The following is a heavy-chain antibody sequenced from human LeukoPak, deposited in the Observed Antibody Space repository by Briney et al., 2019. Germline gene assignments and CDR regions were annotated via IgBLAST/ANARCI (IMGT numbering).Heavy chain of an antibody. J-gene: IGHJ4*02. V-gene: IGHV4-4*07. Sequence: SETLSLTCTVSGGSISSYYWSWFRQPAGKGLEWIGRISTSGSTNYNPSLKSRVTISLDTSKKQFSLKVSSVTAADTAVYYCARGYGYDSTPFDLWGQGTLVTVSS. CDR3: ARGYGYDSTPFDL. CDR2: ISTSGST. D-gene: IGHD3-22*01. CDR1: GGSISSYY.